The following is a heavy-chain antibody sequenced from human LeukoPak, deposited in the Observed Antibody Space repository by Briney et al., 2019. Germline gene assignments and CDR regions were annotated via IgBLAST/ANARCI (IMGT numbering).Heavy chain of an antibody. D-gene: IGHD3-16*01. J-gene: IGHJ3*02. CDR2: IYTSGST. V-gene: IGHV4-61*02. Sequence: SETLSLTCTVSGGSISSSTYYWGWIRQPAGKGLEWIGRIYTSGSTNYNPSLKSRVTISVDTSKNQFSLKLRSVTAADTAVYYCAREGRDPGDHGFDIWGQGTMVTVSS. CDR3: AREGRDPGDHGFDI. CDR1: GGSISSSTYY.